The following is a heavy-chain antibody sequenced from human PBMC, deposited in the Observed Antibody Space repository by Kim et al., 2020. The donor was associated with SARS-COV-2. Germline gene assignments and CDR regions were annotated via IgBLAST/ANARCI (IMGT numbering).Heavy chain of an antibody. Sequence: SETLSLTCTVSGGSISSGGYYWSWIRQHPGKGLEWIGYIYYSGSTYYNPSLKSRVTISVDTSKNQFSLKLSSVTVADTAVYYCASVREALLWFGELFGAFDIWGQGTMVTVSS. CDR3: ASVREALLWFGELFGAFDI. CDR1: GGSISSGGYY. J-gene: IGHJ3*02. CDR2: IYYSGST. D-gene: IGHD3-10*01. V-gene: IGHV4-31*03.